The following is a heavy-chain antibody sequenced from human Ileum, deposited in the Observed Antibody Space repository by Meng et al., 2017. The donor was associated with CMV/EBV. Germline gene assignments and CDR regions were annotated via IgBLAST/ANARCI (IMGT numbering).Heavy chain of an antibody. D-gene: IGHD2-2*01. CDR1: GGSISGCY. Sequence: QVKLQGAGPGLVKPSGTLSLTCTVSGGSISGCYWSWIRQPATKGLEWIGRVYSSGSTDYNPSLQSRVTMSVDTSKNQFSLKLSSVTAADTAVYYCARGSSSWAFDYWGQGTLVTVSS. V-gene: IGHV4-4*07. CDR3: ARGSSSWAFDY. CDR2: VYSSGST. J-gene: IGHJ4*02.